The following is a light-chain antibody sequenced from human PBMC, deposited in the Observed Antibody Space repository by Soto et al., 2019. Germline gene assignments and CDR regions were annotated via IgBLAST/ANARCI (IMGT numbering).Light chain of an antibody. CDR2: GNS. J-gene: IGLJ1*01. CDR1: SSNIGAGYD. V-gene: IGLV1-40*01. CDR3: QSYDSSLSGSNV. Sequence: QSVLTHPPSVSGAPRQRVTISCTGSSSNIGAGYDVHWYQQLPGTAPKLLIYGNSNRPSGVPDRFSGSKSGTSASLAITGLQAEDEADYYCQSYDSSLSGSNVFGTGTKVTVL.